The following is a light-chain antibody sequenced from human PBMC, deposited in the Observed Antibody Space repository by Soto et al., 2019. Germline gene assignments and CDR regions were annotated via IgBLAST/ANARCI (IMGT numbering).Light chain of an antibody. CDR1: QDIRND. J-gene: IGKJ3*01. V-gene: IGKV1-17*01. CDR3: LQHASFPFT. CDR2: ASS. Sequence: DIQMTQSPSSLSASVGDRITIICRSSQDIRNDLDWYQQKPGKAPKRLIYASSGLQSGAPARFSGSGSGTEFTFTISSLHPEDFATYYCLQHASFPFTFGPGTKVDVK.